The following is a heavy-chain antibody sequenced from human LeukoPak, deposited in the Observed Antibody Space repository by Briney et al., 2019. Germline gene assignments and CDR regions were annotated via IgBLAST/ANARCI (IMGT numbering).Heavy chain of an antibody. Sequence: GCSLTLSCAASGFSFRRYTMHWVRQVPRKSLEWVSVSSWNGVSTYYGDSVKGRFSISRDDSKNSLFFQMNSLRSEDSALYYCAASDGEQQLALGGQGTLVTVSS. D-gene: IGHD6-13*01. V-gene: IGHV3-43*01. CDR3: AASDGEQQLAL. CDR2: SSWNGVST. J-gene: IGHJ4*02. CDR1: GFSFRRYT.